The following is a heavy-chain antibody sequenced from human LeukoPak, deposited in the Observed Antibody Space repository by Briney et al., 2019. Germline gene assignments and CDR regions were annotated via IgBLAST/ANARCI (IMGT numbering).Heavy chain of an antibody. CDR3: ARGGVLHTYFDY. CDR2: IYISGNT. V-gene: IGHV4-4*07. J-gene: IGHJ4*02. Sequence: SETLSLTCTVSGDSMNNYYWTWMRQPAGKGLEWIGRIYISGNTMYNPSLQSRVTMSLDTSKNHFSLKLRSVTAAGTAVYFCARGGVLHTYFDYWGQGTLVSVSS. CDR1: GDSMNNYY. D-gene: IGHD3-16*01.